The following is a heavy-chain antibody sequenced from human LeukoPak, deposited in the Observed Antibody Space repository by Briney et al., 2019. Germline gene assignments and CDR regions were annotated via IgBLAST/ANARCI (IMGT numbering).Heavy chain of an antibody. D-gene: IGHD6-19*01. Sequence: GASVKVSCKASGYTFTGYYMHWVRQAPGQGLEWMGWINPNSGGTNYAQKFQGRVTMTRDTSISTAYMELSRLRSDDTAVYYCARDGIAVAGRSYYYYYMDVWGKGTTVTISS. V-gene: IGHV1-2*02. J-gene: IGHJ6*03. CDR3: ARDGIAVAGRSYYYYYMDV. CDR2: INPNSGGT. CDR1: GYTFTGYY.